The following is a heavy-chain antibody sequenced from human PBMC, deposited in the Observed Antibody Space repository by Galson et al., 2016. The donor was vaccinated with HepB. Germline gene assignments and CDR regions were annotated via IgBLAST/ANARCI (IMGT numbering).Heavy chain of an antibody. D-gene: IGHD1-26*01. CDR2: INFSGGST. Sequence: SVKVSCKASGYTFTKYFMHWVRQAPGQGLEWMGVINFSGGSTGYVQKLRGRIIVTRDTSTSTVYMELGNLTSEDTAVYYCARDQEEGGQVMDARGQGTTVIVSS. V-gene: IGHV1-46*04. CDR1: GYTFTKYF. J-gene: IGHJ6*02. CDR3: ARDQEEGGQVMDA.